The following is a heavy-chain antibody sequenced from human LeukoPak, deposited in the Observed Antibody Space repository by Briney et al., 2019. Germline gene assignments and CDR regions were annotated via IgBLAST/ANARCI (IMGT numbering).Heavy chain of an antibody. Sequence: ASVKVSCKASGYTFTGYYMHWVRQAPGQGLEWMGWINPNSGGTNYAQKFQGRVTMTRDTSISTAYMELSRLRSDDTAVYYCARDVVHSSSWYFDYWGQGTLVTVSS. CDR3: ARDVVHSSSWYFDY. CDR2: INPNSGGT. D-gene: IGHD6-13*01. V-gene: IGHV1-2*02. CDR1: GYTFTGYY. J-gene: IGHJ4*02.